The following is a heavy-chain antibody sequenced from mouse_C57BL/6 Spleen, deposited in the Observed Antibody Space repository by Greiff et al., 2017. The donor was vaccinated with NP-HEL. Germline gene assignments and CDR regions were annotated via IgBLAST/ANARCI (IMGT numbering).Heavy chain of an antibody. CDR3: VSRAMDY. J-gene: IGHJ4*01. Sequence: EVQGVESGGGLVQPKGSLKLSCAASGFSFNTYAMNWVRQAPGKGLEWVARIRSKSNNYATYYADSVKDRFTISRDDSESMLYQQMNNLKTEDTAMYYCVSRAMDYWGQGTSVTVSS. CDR2: IRSKSNNYAT. CDR1: GFSFNTYA. V-gene: IGHV10-1*01.